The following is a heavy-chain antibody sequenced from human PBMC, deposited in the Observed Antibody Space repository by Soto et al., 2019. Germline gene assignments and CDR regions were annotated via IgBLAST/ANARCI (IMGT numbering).Heavy chain of an antibody. CDR3: ARRGRTLPHYSYYMDV. V-gene: IGHV3-23*01. J-gene: IGHJ6*03. CDR1: GFTFSNYV. CDR2: VSNSGSNT. Sequence: EVQLLEYGGGLVQPGGSLRLSCAASGFTFSNYVMSWVRQAPGKGLEWVSSVSNSGSNTYYAESVKGRVTISRDNSNNTMYLQMNSLRVEDTALYYCARRGRTLPHYSYYMDVWGKGTTVTVSS.